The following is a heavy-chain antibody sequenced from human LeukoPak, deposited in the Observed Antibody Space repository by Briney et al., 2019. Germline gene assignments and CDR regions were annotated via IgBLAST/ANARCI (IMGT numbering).Heavy chain of an antibody. D-gene: IGHD5-12*01. CDR2: VSYDGSNK. Sequence: GGSLRLSCAASGFTFSSYGMHWVRQAPGKGLEWVAVVSYDGSNKYYADSVKGRFTISRDNSKNTLYLQMNSLRAEDTAVYYCASGGWTYTYWGQGTLVTVSS. CDR1: GFTFSSYG. CDR3: ASGGWTYTY. V-gene: IGHV3-30*03. J-gene: IGHJ4*02.